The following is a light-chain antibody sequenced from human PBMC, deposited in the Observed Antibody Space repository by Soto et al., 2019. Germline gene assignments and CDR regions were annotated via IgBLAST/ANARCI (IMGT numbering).Light chain of an antibody. Sequence: DIQMTQSPSSLSASVGDRVTITCRASQSISSYLNWYQQKPGKAPPLLIYAASSLQSGVPSRFRGSGSGTDFTLTISSLQPEDFATYYCQQSYSTPQTFGQGTQVEIK. J-gene: IGKJ1*01. CDR3: QQSYSTPQT. CDR2: AAS. CDR1: QSISSY. V-gene: IGKV1-39*01.